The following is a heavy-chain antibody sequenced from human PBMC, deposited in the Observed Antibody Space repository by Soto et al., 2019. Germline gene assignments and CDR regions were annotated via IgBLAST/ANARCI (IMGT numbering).Heavy chain of an antibody. Sequence: QVQLMESGGGVVQPGRSLRLSCAASGFTFNTYAMHWVRQAPGKGLEWVAVITPDGTEQYYADSVKGRFTNSRDNSKNTLYLQMNSVGLEDMSIYHCAKRGILGAQGMAYFDLWGRGTLVTVSS. D-gene: IGHD1-26*01. V-gene: IGHV3-30*18. CDR3: AKRGILGAQGMAYFDL. J-gene: IGHJ2*01. CDR2: ITPDGTEQ. CDR1: GFTFNTYA.